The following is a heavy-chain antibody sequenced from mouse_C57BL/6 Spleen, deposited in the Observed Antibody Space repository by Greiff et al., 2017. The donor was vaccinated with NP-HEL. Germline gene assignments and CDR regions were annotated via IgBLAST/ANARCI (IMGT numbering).Heavy chain of an antibody. V-gene: IGHV1-82*01. CDR1: GYAFSSSW. CDR3: ARGNWDYFDY. J-gene: IGHJ2*01. CDR2: IYPGDGDT. D-gene: IGHD4-1*01. Sequence: VKLQESGPELVKPGASVKISCKASGYAFSSSWMNWVKQRPGKGLEWIGRIYPGDGDTNYNGKFKGKATLTADKSSSTAYMQLIRLTSEDSAVYFCARGNWDYFDYWGQGTTLTVSS.